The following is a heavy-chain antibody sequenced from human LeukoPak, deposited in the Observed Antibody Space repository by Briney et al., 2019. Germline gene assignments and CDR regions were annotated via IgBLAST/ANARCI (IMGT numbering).Heavy chain of an antibody. CDR3: ARGEGYSYGPNWFDP. CDR1: GGSISNTNW. D-gene: IGHD5-18*01. J-gene: IGHJ5*02. CDR2: IFHTGTT. V-gene: IGHV4-4*02. Sequence: PSETLSLTCAVSGGSISNTNWWSWVRQPPGKGLEWIGDIFHTGTTNYNPSLKSRVTISVDKSKSQFSLNLYSVTAADTAVYYCARGEGYSYGPNWFDPWGQGTLVTVSS.